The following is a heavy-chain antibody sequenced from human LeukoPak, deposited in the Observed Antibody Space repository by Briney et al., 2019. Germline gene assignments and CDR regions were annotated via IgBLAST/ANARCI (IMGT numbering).Heavy chain of an antibody. CDR1: GYTRIELW. D-gene: IGHD3-3*01. V-gene: IGHV1-24*01. CDR2: FDPEDGET. J-gene: IGHJ3*02. Sequence: APVKVSCKVSGYTRIELWMHWVRQAPGKGLEWMGGFDPEDGETVYAQKFQGRVTMTEDTSTDTAYMELSGLRSEDTAVYFCATHTISGVFTYAFHIWGRGTLVTVSS. CDR3: ATHTISGVFTYAFHI.